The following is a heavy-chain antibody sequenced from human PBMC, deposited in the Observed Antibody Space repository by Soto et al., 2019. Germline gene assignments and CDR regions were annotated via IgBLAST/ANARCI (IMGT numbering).Heavy chain of an antibody. CDR2: IYYSGST. V-gene: IGHV4-39*01. Sequence: QLQLQESGPGLVKPSETLSLTCTVSGGSISSSSYYWGWIRQPPGKGLEWIGSIYYSGSTYYNPSLKRRVTIAVDTSKNQFSLKLSSVTAADTAVYYCFDCSGGSCYSGIPYWGQGTLVTVSS. J-gene: IGHJ4*02. CDR1: GGSISSSSYY. CDR3: FDCSGGSCYSGIPY. D-gene: IGHD2-15*01.